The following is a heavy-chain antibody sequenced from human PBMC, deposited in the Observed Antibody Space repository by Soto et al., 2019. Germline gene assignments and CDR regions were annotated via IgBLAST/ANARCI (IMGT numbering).Heavy chain of an antibody. CDR2: IWNDGSNE. CDR1: GFTFRDYG. CDR3: ATPRNGGDYFGLDV. J-gene: IGHJ6*02. V-gene: IGHV3-33*08. Sequence: QVQLVESGGGVVQPGRSLRLSCGASGFTFRDYGMHWVRQAPGKGLEWVAVIWNDGSNEEYAESVKGRFTISRDNYKDTLYLQMNSLRSEETGVYFCATPRNGGDYFGLDVWGQGTTVIVSS. D-gene: IGHD2-8*02.